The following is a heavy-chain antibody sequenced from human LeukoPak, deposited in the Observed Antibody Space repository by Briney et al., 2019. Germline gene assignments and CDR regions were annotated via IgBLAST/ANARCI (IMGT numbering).Heavy chain of an antibody. CDR3: ARDKPRIAAAGKSLGGMDV. D-gene: IGHD6-13*01. Sequence: PSETLSLTCAVSGVSISSSNWWSWVRQPPGKGLEWIGEIYHSGSTNYNPSLKSRVTISVDKSKNQFSLKLSSVTAADTAVYYCARDKPRIAAAGKSLGGMDVWGQGTTVTVSS. J-gene: IGHJ6*02. CDR1: GVSISSSNW. V-gene: IGHV4-4*02. CDR2: IYHSGST.